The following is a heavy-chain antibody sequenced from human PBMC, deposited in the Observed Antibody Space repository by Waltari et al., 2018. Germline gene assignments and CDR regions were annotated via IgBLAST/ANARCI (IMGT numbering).Heavy chain of an antibody. CDR3: AKGSCGDPWPDY. CDR2: INWNSGKR. CDR1: GFTFDNFA. J-gene: IGHJ4*02. D-gene: IGHD2-21*01. Sequence: EVQLVESGGGLVQPGRSLRLSCAASGFTFDNFAMHWVRQAPGKGLEWVSSINWNSGKRCYADSVKGRFTISRDNAKNSLYLQMNSLRTEDTALYYCAKGSCGDPWPDYWGQGTLVIVSS. V-gene: IGHV3-9*01.